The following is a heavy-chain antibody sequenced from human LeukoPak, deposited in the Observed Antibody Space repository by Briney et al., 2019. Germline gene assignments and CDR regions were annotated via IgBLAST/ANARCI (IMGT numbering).Heavy chain of an antibody. CDR1: GGSISSYY. CDR3: AREVVVPATDWLDP. V-gene: IGHV4-59*01. CDR2: IYYSGST. Sequence: SESLSLTCTVSGGSISSYYWSWIRQPPGKGLEWIGYIYYSGSTNYNPSLKRRVTISVDPSKNQFSLKLSSVTAADPAVYYCAREVVVPATDWLDPWGQGTLVTVSS. J-gene: IGHJ5*02. D-gene: IGHD2-15*01.